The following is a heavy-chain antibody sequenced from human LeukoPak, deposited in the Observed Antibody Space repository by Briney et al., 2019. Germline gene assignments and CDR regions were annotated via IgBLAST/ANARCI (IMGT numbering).Heavy chain of an antibody. D-gene: IGHD3-10*01. CDR1: GFTFSHYG. CDR2: ICYDGSKQ. Sequence: GGSLRLSCAGSGFTFSHYGIYWVRQAPGKGLEWVAAICYDGSKQLYRDAVKGRFTISRDDSKNTVFLQMNSLRAEDTAVYFCARDLSYGSGEFWGQGTLVTVSS. V-gene: IGHV3-33*01. J-gene: IGHJ4*02. CDR3: ARDLSYGSGEF.